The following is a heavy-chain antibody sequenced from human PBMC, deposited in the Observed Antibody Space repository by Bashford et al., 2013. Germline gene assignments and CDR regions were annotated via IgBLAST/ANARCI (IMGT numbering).Heavy chain of an antibody. V-gene: IGHV3-9*01. J-gene: IGHJ6*02. CDR3: AKDISGYSSSSYYYYYYGMDV. Sequence: SLRLSCAASGFTFDDYAMHWVRQAPGKGLEWVSGISWNSGSIGYADSMKGRFTISRDNAKNSLYLQMNSLRAEDTALYYCAKDISGYSSSSYYYYYYGMDVWGQGTTVTVSS. CDR2: ISWNSGSI. CDR1: GFTFDDYA. D-gene: IGHD6-13*01.